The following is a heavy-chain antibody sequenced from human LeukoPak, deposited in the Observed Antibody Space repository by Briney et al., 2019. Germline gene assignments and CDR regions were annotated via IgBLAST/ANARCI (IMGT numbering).Heavy chain of an antibody. CDR2: ITSGTTYI. J-gene: IGHJ5*02. Sequence: GGSLRLSCAASGFTFSDYNMNWVRQSPEKGLEWVSSITSGTTYIYYADSVKGRFTISRDNTKDSLYLQMNSLRAEDTAIYYCARGPQFSGPGWFDPWGQGTLVTVSS. D-gene: IGHD3-10*01. V-gene: IGHV3-21*01. CDR1: GFTFSDYN. CDR3: ARGPQFSGPGWFDP.